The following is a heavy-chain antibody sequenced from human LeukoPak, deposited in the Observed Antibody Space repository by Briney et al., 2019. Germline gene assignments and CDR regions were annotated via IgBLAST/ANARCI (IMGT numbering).Heavy chain of an antibody. Sequence: GASVKVSCKASGYTFTGYYMHWVRQAPGQGLEWMGWINPNSGVTNYAQKFQGRVTMTRDTSISTAYMELSRLRSDDTAVYYCASSRVYCSSTSCYTGEDAFDIWGQGTMVTVSS. CDR2: INPNSGVT. CDR1: GYTFTGYY. J-gene: IGHJ3*02. D-gene: IGHD2-2*02. V-gene: IGHV1-2*02. CDR3: ASSRVYCSSTSCYTGEDAFDI.